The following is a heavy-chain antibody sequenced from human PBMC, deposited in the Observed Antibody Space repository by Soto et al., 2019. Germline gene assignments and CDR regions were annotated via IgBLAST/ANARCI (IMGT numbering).Heavy chain of an antibody. CDR3: ATLFWSGQSRAYYYGMDV. D-gene: IGHD3-3*01. CDR1: GGTFSSYA. V-gene: IGHV1-69*12. J-gene: IGHJ6*02. Sequence: QVQLVQSGAEVKKPGSSVKVSCKASGGTFSSYAISWVRQAPGQGLEWMGGIIPIFGTANYAQKFQGRVQISAGQITGTAYMELGNLRSGDTAVYYWATLFWSGQSRAYYYGMDVWGQGATVTFSS. CDR2: IIPIFGTA.